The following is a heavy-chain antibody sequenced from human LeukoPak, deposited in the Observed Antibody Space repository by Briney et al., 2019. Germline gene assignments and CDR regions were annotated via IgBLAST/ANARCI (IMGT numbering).Heavy chain of an antibody. V-gene: IGHV4-30-4*01. D-gene: IGHD3-22*01. CDR2: IYYSGST. CDR3: ARALSSGYYYVSRKDDASDI. CDR1: GGSISSGDYY. Sequence: PSETLSLTCTVSGGSISSGDYYWSWIRQPPGKGLEWIGYIYYSGSTYYNPSLKSRVTISVDTSKNQFSLKLSSVTAADTAVYYCARALSSGYYYVSRKDDASDIWGQGTMVTVSS. J-gene: IGHJ3*02.